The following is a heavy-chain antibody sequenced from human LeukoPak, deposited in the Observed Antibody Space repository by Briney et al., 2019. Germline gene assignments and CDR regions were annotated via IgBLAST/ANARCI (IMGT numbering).Heavy chain of an antibody. V-gene: IGHV3-15*01. D-gene: IGHD2-21*02. J-gene: IGHJ4*02. Sequence: GGSLRLSCAASGFTFSNAWMNWVRQTPGKGLEWVARIKSKPAGETTTYAASVKGRFTISRDDSRNTLYLQMNSLKTEDTAVYYCTTCGGDCFFNYWGQGTLVTVSS. CDR3: TTCGGDCFFNY. CDR1: GFTFSNAW. CDR2: IKSKPAGETT.